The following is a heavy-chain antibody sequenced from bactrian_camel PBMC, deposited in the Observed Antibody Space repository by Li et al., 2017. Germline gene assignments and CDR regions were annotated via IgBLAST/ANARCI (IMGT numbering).Heavy chain of an antibody. V-gene: IGHV3S55*01. CDR2: IGSDGTT. CDR3: AADFRTVVAGCTFYDYTY. Sequence: HVQLVESGGGSVQAGGSLRLSCAVSGDTFSRYSMAWFRQAPGQEREGVASIGSDGTTGYADSVKGRFTISRDTAKNTMYLQMNSLTPDDSAMYYCAADFRTVVAGCTFYDYTYWGRGTQVTVS. D-gene: IGHD6*01. CDR1: GDTFSRYS. J-gene: IGHJ4*01.